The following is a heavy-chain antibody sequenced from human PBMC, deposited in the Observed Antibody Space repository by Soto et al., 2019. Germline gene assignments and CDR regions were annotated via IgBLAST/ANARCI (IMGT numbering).Heavy chain of an antibody. CDR1: GFSLTARPVG. CDR2: IYWDDDK. J-gene: IGHJ4*02. D-gene: IGHD1-1*01. Sequence: QITLKESGPTRVKPTQTLTLTCTFSGFSLTARPVGVGWIRQPPGKALEGLALIYWDDDKRYSPSLKTRLTITKDTSRNQVVLTMTNMDPADTAIYYCVHRADISGNWNGGYFDYWGQGALVTVSS. CDR3: VHRADISGNWNGGYFDY. V-gene: IGHV2-5*02.